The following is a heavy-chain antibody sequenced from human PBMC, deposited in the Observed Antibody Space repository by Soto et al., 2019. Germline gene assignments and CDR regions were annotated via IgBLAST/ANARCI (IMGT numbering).Heavy chain of an antibody. CDR3: ARSFHDILTGYAD. CDR1: GYTFTSYG. J-gene: IGHJ4*02. CDR2: MNPNSGNT. V-gene: IGHV1-8*02. Sequence: GASVKVSCKASGYTFTSYGISWVRQAPGQGLEWMGWMNPNSGNTGYAQKFQGRVTMTRNTSISTAYMELSSLRSEDTAVYYCARSFHDILTGYADWGQGTLVTVSS. D-gene: IGHD3-9*01.